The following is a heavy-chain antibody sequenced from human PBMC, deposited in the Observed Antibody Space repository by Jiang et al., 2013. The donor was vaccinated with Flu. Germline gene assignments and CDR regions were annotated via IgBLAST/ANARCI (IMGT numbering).Heavy chain of an antibody. CDR2: INPNSGGT. J-gene: IGHJ5*02. Sequence: SVKVSCKASGYSFTGYFIHWVRQAPGQGLEWMGSINPNSGGTNYAQNFQGRVTMTMHTSSRTAYMELRRVTSDDSAVYYCARAPPPHYGDYVWLDPWGQGTLVTVSS. D-gene: IGHD4-17*01. CDR1: GYSFTGYF. V-gene: IGHV1-2*02. CDR3: ARAPPPHYGDYVWLDP.